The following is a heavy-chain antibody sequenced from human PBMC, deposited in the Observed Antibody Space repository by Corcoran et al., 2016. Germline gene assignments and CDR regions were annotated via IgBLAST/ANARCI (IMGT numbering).Heavy chain of an antibody. J-gene: IGHJ6*02. CDR2: IIPIFGTA. V-gene: IGHV1-69*01. D-gene: IGHD6-13*01. CDR3: AGGERLISPFIAAAGYYYYYGMDV. Sequence: QVQLVQSGAEVKKPGSSVKVSCKASGGTFSSYAISWVRQAPGQGLEWMGGIIPIFGTANYAQKFQGRVTITADESTSTAHMELSSLRSEDTAVYYCAGGERLISPFIAAAGYYYYYGMDVWGQGTTVTVSS. CDR1: GGTFSSYA.